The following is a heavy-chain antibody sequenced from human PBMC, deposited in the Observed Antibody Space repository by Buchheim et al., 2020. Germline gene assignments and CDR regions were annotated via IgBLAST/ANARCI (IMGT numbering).Heavy chain of an antibody. Sequence: QVQLVESGGGVVQPGRSLRLSCAASGFTFSSYGMHWVRQAPGKGLEWVAIISYDGSNKYYADSVKGRFTISRDNSKNTLYLQMNSMRAEDTAVYYCAKDHGDCWGQGTL. CDR3: AKDHGDC. V-gene: IGHV3-30*18. CDR2: ISYDGSNK. CDR1: GFTFSSYG. J-gene: IGHJ4*02. D-gene: IGHD2-21*01.